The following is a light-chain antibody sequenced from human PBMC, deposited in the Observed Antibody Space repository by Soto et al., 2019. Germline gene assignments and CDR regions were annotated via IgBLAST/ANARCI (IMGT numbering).Light chain of an antibody. V-gene: IGKV3-20*01. CDR3: QQYGSSPWT. Sequence: EIVLTQSPATLSVSPVERATLXCRASQSVSSKLAWYQQKPGQAPRLLIYGASTRATGIPDRFSGSGSGTDFTLTISRLEPEDFVVYYCQQYGSSPWTFGQGTKVDIK. CDR1: QSVSSK. J-gene: IGKJ1*01. CDR2: GAS.